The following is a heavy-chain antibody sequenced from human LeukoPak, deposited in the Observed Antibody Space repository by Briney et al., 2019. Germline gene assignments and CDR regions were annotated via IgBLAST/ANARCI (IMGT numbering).Heavy chain of an antibody. D-gene: IGHD2-21*01. V-gene: IGHV3-15*07. CDR1: GFTFSNAY. J-gene: IGHJ4*02. Sequence: GGSLRLSCAASGFTFSNAYMNWVRQAPGKGLEWVGRIKPKTDGETTEYAAPVIGRFSISRDDSKNMLYLQMNSLKTEDTAVYYCITLLPYSAQGGQGTLVTVSS. CDR2: IKPKTDGETT. CDR3: ITLLPYSAQ.